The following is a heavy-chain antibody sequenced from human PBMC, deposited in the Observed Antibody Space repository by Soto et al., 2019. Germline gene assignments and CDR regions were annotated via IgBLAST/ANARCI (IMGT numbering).Heavy chain of an antibody. J-gene: IGHJ4*02. Sequence: SGPPLVNPTQTLTLPCTSAVFPLRPRGVCVSWIRQPPGKALGWLARIDWDDDKYYSTSLKTRFTISKDTSKSQVVLTMTSMDPVDTATYYCARTITFGGVLVTSIDYWGQGTLVTVSS. CDR3: ARTITFGGVLVTSIDY. CDR2: IDWDDDK. D-gene: IGHD3-16*02. CDR1: VFPLRPRGVC. V-gene: IGHV2-70*11.